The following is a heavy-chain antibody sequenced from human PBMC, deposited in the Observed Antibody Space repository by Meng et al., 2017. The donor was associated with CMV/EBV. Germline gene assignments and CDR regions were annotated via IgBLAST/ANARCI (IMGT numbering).Heavy chain of an antibody. J-gene: IGHJ6*02. D-gene: IGHD3-3*01. Sequence: GESLKISCAASGFTFSSYGMHWVRQAPGKGLEWVAFIRYDGSNKYYADSVKGRFTISRDNSKNTLYLQMNSLRAEDTAVYYCARLERFLEWLISKTSYGMDVWGQGTTVTVSS. V-gene: IGHV3-30*02. CDR1: GFTFSSYG. CDR3: ARLERFLEWLISKTSYGMDV. CDR2: IRYDGSNK.